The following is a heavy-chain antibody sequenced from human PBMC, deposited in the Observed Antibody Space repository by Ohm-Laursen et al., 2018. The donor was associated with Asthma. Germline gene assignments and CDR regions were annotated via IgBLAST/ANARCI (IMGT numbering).Heavy chain of an antibody. CDR3: ARATTVFSWFDP. CDR1: GDPLTSGIYY. Sequence: SQTLSPTGTASGDPLTSGIYYWGWICNPQGRGLEWLGYIYHTGSSYYNPSLKSRASISVDTSKNQFSLNLSSVTAADTAVYYCARATTVFSWFDPWGQGTLVAVSS. V-gene: IGHV4-31*02. J-gene: IGHJ5*02. D-gene: IGHD4-17*01. CDR2: IYHTGSS.